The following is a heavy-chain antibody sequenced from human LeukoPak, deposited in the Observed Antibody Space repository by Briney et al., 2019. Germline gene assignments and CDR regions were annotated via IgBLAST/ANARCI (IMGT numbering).Heavy chain of an antibody. CDR2: INQSGST. D-gene: IGHD6-19*01. Sequence: SETLSLTCAVYGGSFSGYYWSWIRQPPGKGLEWIGEINQSGSTNYNPSLKSRVTISVDTSKDQFSLKLSSVTAADTAVYYCARGRTCSGWYRDYWGQGTLVTVSS. CDR3: ARGRTCSGWYRDY. J-gene: IGHJ4*02. V-gene: IGHV4-34*01. CDR1: GGSFSGYY.